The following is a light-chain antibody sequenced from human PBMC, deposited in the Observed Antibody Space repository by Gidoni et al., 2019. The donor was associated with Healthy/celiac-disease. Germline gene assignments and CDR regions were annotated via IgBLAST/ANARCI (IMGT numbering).Light chain of an antibody. V-gene: IGKV1-33*01. CDR2: DAS. Sequence: DSQMTQSPSSLSASVGDRVTITCRASQDISNYLNWYQQKPGKAPKLLIYDASNLETGVPSRFSGSGSGTDFTFTISSLQPEDIATYYCQQYDNLPHFGPGTKVDIK. CDR1: QDISNY. CDR3: QQYDNLPH. J-gene: IGKJ3*01.